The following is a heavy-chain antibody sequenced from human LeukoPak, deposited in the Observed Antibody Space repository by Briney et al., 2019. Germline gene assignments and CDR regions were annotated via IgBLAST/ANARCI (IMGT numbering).Heavy chain of an antibody. Sequence: SETLSLTCTVSGGSISSSSYYWGWIRQPPGKGLEWIGSIYYSGSTYYNPSLKSRVTISVDTSKNQFSLKLSSVTAADTAVYYCVKQYYYDRIDYWGQGTLVTVSS. D-gene: IGHD3-22*01. CDR1: GGSISSSSYY. J-gene: IGHJ4*02. CDR3: VKQYYYDRIDY. CDR2: IYYSGST. V-gene: IGHV4-39*01.